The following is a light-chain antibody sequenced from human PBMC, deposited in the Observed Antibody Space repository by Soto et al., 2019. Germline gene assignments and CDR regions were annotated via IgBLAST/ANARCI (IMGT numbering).Light chain of an antibody. J-gene: IGKJ1*01. CDR1: PGFRSW. Sequence: QMSQSPSTRSAPLGHAAPITCRPRPGFRSWLAWYQKNPGKAPKLLIYDASSLESGVPSRFSGSGSGTEFTLTISSLQPDDFATYYCQQYNSYSRTFGQGTKVEIK. CDR2: DAS. CDR3: QQYNSYSRT. V-gene: IGKV1-5*01.